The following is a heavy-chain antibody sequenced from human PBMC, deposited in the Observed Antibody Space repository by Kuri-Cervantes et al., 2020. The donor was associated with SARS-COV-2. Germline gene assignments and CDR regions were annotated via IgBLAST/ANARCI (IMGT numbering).Heavy chain of an antibody. CDR1: GFTFSSYD. V-gene: IGHV3-13*01. D-gene: IGHD3-3*01. CDR3: AKDALLRHGDFWNGNYPFFDY. Sequence: GESLKISCAASGFTFSSYDMHWVRQATGKGLEWVSAIGTAGGTNYPGSVKDRFTITIENATNSLYLQMNSLRAEDTAVYYCAKDALLRHGDFWNGNYPFFDYWGQGTLVTVSS. J-gene: IGHJ4*02. CDR2: IGTAGGT.